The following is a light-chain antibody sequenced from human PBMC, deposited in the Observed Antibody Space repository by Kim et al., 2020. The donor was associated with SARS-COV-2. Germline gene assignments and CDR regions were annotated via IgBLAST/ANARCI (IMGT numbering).Light chain of an antibody. J-gene: IGLJ2*01. CDR1: RSNIGDNY. Sequence: GQKVTMSCSGSRSNIGDNYVSWYQQLPGTVPKPLIYDNNKRPSGIPDRFSGSKSGTSATLGITGLQTGDEADFYCGTWDNGLNTVVFGGGTQLTVL. CDR2: DNN. CDR3: GTWDNGLNTVV. V-gene: IGLV1-51*01.